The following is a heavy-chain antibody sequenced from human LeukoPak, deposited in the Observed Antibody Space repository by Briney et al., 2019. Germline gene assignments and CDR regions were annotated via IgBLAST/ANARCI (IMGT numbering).Heavy chain of an antibody. J-gene: IGHJ4*02. Sequence: SVKVSCKASGGTFSSYAISWVRQAPGQGLEWMGGIIPIFGKANYAQKFQGRVTITTDESTSTAYMELSSLGSEDTAVYYCARAPRREGWGVFDYWGQGTLVTVSS. D-gene: IGHD3-16*01. CDR1: GGTFSSYA. CDR3: ARAPRREGWGVFDY. V-gene: IGHV1-69*05. CDR2: IIPIFGKA.